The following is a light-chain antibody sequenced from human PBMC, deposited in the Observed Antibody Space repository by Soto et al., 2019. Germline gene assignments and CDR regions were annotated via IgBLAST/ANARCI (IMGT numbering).Light chain of an antibody. J-gene: IGKJ3*01. Sequence: EIVLTQSPGTLSLSPGERATLSCRASQTVTNNYLAWYQQKPVQAPRLLIFGASSRATDIPDRFGGSGSGTDFTLTISSLEPEDFAVYYCQQYGSSPLFTFGPGTKVDFK. CDR3: QQYGSSPLFT. CDR2: GAS. CDR1: QTVTNNY. V-gene: IGKV3-20*01.